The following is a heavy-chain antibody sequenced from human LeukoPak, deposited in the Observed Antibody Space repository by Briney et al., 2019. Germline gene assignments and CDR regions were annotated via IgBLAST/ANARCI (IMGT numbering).Heavy chain of an antibody. V-gene: IGHV1-46*01. CDR2: INPSGGST. D-gene: IGHD3-22*01. J-gene: IGHJ3*02. CDR3: ARALLYYYDSSGYYAPDAFDI. CDR1: GYTFTSYY. Sequence: ASVKVSCKASGYTFTSYYMHWVRQAPGQGLEWMGIINPSGGSTSYAQKFQGRVTMTRDTSTSTVYMELSSLRSEDTAVYYCARALLYYYDSSGYYAPDAFDIWGQGTTVTVSS.